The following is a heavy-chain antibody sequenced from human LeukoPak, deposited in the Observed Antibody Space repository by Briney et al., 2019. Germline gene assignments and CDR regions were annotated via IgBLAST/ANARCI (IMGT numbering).Heavy chain of an antibody. CDR2: ISSSSSYI. CDR1: GFTFTSYG. D-gene: IGHD6-13*01. V-gene: IGHV3-21*01. J-gene: IGHJ5*02. Sequence: GGSLRLSCAASGFTFTSYGMTWVRQAPGKGLEWVSSISSSSSYIYYSDSVKGRFTISRDNAKNSLYLQMNSLRAEDTAVYYCAKAIAESNWFDPWGQGTLVTVSS. CDR3: AKAIAESNWFDP.